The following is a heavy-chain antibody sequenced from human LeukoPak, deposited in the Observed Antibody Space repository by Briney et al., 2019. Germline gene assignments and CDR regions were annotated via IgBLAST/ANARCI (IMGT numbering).Heavy chain of an antibody. Sequence: NAGGSLRLSCAASGFTFSSYSMNWVRQAPGKGLEWVSSISSSSSYIYYADSVKGRFTISRDNAKNLLYLQMNSLRAEDTAVYYCARGWYQLDTNLDYWGQGTLVTVSS. CDR1: GFTFSSYS. CDR3: ARGWYQLDTNLDY. D-gene: IGHD2-2*01. V-gene: IGHV3-21*01. J-gene: IGHJ4*02. CDR2: ISSSSSYI.